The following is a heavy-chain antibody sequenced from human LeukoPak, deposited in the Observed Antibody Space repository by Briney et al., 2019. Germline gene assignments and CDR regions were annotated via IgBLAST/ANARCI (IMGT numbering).Heavy chain of an antibody. CDR3: AKDSPPVPQDYYDSICYFDY. Sequence: GGSLRLSCAASGFTFSSYGMSWVRQAPGKGPEWVSAISGSGGSTYYADSVKGRLTISRDNSKNTLYLQMNSLRAEDTAVYYCAKDSPPVPQDYYDSICYFDYWGQGTLVTVSS. D-gene: IGHD3-22*01. J-gene: IGHJ4*02. CDR1: GFTFSSYG. CDR2: ISGSGGST. V-gene: IGHV3-23*01.